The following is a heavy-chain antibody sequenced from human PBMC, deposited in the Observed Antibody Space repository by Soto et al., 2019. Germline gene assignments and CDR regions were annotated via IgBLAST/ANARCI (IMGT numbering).Heavy chain of an antibody. CDR2: IYYSGST. D-gene: IGHD1-26*01. J-gene: IGHJ4*02. Sequence: QVQLQESGPGLVKPSQTLSLTCTVSGGSISSGDYYWSWIRQPPGKGLEWIGYIYYSGSTYYIPSLKRRVTISVDTSKNQCSLKLSSVTAADTAVYYCARGEDGYSGSYYNYWGQGTLVTVSS. CDR1: GGSISSGDYY. V-gene: IGHV4-30-4*01. CDR3: ARGEDGYSGSYYNY.